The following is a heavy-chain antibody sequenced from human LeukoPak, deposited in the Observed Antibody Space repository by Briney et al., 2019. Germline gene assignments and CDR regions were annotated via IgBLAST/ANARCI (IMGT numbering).Heavy chain of an antibody. CDR2: IYHGGST. CDR3: CSVPYYHYMDV. CDR1: GYSISSGYY. J-gene: IGHJ6*03. Sequence: SETLSLTCTVSGYSISSGYYWGWIRQPPGKGLEWIGSIYHGGSTYYNPSLKSRVTISVDTSKNQFSLKLSSVTAADTAVYYCCSVPYYHYMDVWGKGTTVTVSS. D-gene: IGHD6-19*01. V-gene: IGHV4-38-2*02.